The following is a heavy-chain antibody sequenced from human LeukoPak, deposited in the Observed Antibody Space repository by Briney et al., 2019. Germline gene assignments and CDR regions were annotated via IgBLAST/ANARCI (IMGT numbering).Heavy chain of an antibody. CDR3: ARASGDIVETATMGSY. J-gene: IGHJ4*02. Sequence: GGSLRPSCAASGFTFSSYAMSWVRQAPGKGLEWVSSISSSSSSIYYADSVKGRFTISRDNAKNSLYLQMNSLRAEDTAVYYCARASGDIVETATMGSYWGQGTLVTVSS. D-gene: IGHD5-18*01. CDR2: ISSSSSSI. CDR1: GFTFSSYA. V-gene: IGHV3-21*01.